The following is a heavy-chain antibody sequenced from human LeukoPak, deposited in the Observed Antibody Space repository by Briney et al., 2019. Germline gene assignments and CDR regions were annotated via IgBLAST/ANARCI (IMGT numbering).Heavy chain of an antibody. Sequence: KPSETLSLTCTVSSGPISNYYWTWIRQSPGQGLEWIGYVYNSGITDYNPSLKSRLTISVDTSKNQFSLKLSSMTAADTAVYYCARSRGLAGAATVIDYWGQGTLVTVSS. J-gene: IGHJ4*02. CDR2: VYNSGIT. D-gene: IGHD6-25*01. CDR1: SGPISNYY. CDR3: ARSRGLAGAATVIDY. V-gene: IGHV4-59*08.